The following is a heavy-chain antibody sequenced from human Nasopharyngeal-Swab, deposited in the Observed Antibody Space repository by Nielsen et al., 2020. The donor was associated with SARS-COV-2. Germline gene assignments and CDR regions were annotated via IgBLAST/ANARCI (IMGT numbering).Heavy chain of an antibody. CDR1: GFTFSTYS. Sequence: GESLKISCAASGFTFSTYSMNWVRQAPGKGLEFVAVIWNDGSNEYYADSVKGRFTISRDNSKNTLYLQMNSLRAEDTALYYCARDTENSLWYWGQGTLVTVSS. CDR3: ARDTENSLWY. V-gene: IGHV3-33*08. CDR2: IWNDGSNE. J-gene: IGHJ4*02. D-gene: IGHD4-23*01.